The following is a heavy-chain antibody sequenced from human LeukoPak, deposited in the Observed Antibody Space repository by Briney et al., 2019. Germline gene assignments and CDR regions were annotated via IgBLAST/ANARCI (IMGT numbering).Heavy chain of an antibody. Sequence: ASVKVSCKASGYTFTGYYMFWVRQAPGQGLEWMGWINPNSSVTNYAQKFQGRVTMTRDTSIGTAYMELSSLRSEDTAVYYCARVSSSWYRGVGHWGQGTLVTVSS. J-gene: IGHJ4*02. CDR3: ARVSSSWYRGVGH. CDR1: GYTFTGYY. D-gene: IGHD6-13*01. CDR2: INPNSSVT. V-gene: IGHV1-2*02.